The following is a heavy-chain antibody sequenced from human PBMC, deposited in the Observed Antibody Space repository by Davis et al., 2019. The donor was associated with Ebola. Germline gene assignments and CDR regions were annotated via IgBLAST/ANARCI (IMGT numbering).Heavy chain of an antibody. CDR3: ARAIRYCTNGVCYADGMDV. J-gene: IGHJ6*04. D-gene: IGHD2-8*01. Sequence: AASVKVSCKASGYTFTSYDINWVRQATGQGLEWMGWMNPNSGNTGYAQKFRGRVTMTRNTSISTAYMELSSLRSEDTAVYYCARAIRYCTNGVCYADGMDVWGKGTTVTVSS. CDR2: MNPNSGNT. V-gene: IGHV1-8*01. CDR1: GYTFTSYD.